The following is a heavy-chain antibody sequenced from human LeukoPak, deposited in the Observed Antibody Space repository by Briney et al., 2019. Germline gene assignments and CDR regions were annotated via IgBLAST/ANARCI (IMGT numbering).Heavy chain of an antibody. CDR3: AREDFTMIVFFDY. CDR2: ITPMSDTA. Sequence: ASVKVSCKASGGTFNSYAISWVRQAPGQGLEWMGGITPMSDTANYPQKFRGRLTITADIPTSTVYMELSSLRSEDTAVYYCAREDFTMIVFFDYWGQGTLVTVSS. CDR1: GGTFNSYA. D-gene: IGHD3-22*01. V-gene: IGHV1-69*06. J-gene: IGHJ4*02.